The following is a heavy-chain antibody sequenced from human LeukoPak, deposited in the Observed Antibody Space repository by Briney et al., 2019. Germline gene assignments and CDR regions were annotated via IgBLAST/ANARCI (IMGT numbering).Heavy chain of an antibody. CDR1: GFTFSSYA. J-gene: IGHJ4*02. CDR2: VSGSGVST. Sequence: GGSLRLSCAASGFTFSSYAMTWVRQAPGRGLEWVSGVSGSGVSTYYADSVKGRFTISRDNAKNSLYLQMNSLRAEDTAVYYCARLGEDTAIDWGQGTLVTVSS. D-gene: IGHD5-18*01. V-gene: IGHV3-23*01. CDR3: ARLGEDTAID.